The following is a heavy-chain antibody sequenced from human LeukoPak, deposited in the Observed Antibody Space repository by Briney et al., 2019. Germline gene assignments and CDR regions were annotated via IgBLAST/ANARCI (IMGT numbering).Heavy chain of an antibody. CDR2: IYYSGST. CDR3: ASAAPMIHAFDI. CDR1: GGSISSGGYY. D-gene: IGHD2-15*01. Sequence: SETLSLTCTVSGGSISSGGYYWSWIRQHPGKGLEWIGYIYYSGSTYYNPSLKSRVTISVDTSKNQFSLKLSSVTAADMAVYYCASAAPMIHAFDIWGQGTMVTVSS. J-gene: IGHJ3*02. V-gene: IGHV4-31*03.